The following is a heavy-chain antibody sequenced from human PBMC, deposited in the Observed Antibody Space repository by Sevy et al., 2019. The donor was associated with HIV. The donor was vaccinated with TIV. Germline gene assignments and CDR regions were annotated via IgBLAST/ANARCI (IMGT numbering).Heavy chain of an antibody. CDR2: ISYDGSNK. D-gene: IGHD6-13*01. CDR3: ARPRIAAAGDYYYYGIDV. Sequence: GGSLRFSCAASGFTFSSYAMHWVRQAPGKGLEWVAVISYDGSNKYYADSVKGRFTISRDNSKNTLYLQMNSLRAEDTAVYYCARPRIAAAGDYYYYGIDVRGQGTTVTVSS. CDR1: GFTFSSYA. J-gene: IGHJ6*02. V-gene: IGHV3-30-3*01.